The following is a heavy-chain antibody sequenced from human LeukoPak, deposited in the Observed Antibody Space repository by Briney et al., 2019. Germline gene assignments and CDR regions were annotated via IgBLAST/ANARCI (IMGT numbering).Heavy chain of an antibody. D-gene: IGHD5-18*01. CDR2: IYTSGST. CDR3: AREFIEGYSYGYGN. CDR1: GGSISSGSYY. Sequence: SETLSLTCTVSGGSISSGSYYWSWIRQPAGKGLEWIGRIYTSGSTNYNPSLKSRVTISVDTSKNQFSLKLSSVTAADTAVYYCAREFIEGYSYGYGNWGQGTLVTVSS. J-gene: IGHJ4*02. V-gene: IGHV4-61*02.